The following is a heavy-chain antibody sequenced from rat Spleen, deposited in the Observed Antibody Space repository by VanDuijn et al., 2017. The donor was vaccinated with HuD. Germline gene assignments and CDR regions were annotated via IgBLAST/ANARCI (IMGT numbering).Heavy chain of an antibody. V-gene: IGHV5-7*01. J-gene: IGHJ2*01. CDR2: ISYDGTDT. CDR1: GFTFSDYY. D-gene: IGHD1-6*01. CDR3: SRHGVYSGLSDYFDH. Sequence: EVQLVESGGGLVQPGRSLKLSCAASGFTFSDYYMAWVRQAPTKGLEWVVSISYDGTDTYYRGSAKGRFTVSRDNGKSTLYLQMDSLRSEDTATYYCSRHGVYSGLSDYFDHWGQGVMVTVSS.